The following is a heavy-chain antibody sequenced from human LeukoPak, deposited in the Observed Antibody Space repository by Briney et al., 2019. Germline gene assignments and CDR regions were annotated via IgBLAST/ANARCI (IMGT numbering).Heavy chain of an antibody. Sequence: GGSLRLSCAASGFTFSSYAMSWVRQAPGKGLEWVSAISGSGGSTYYADSVKGRFTISRDNSKNTLYLQMNSLRAEDTAVYYCAKDRSGTPDGTYNWFDPWGQGTLVTVSS. J-gene: IGHJ5*02. CDR3: AKDRSGTPDGTYNWFDP. CDR2: ISGSGGST. D-gene: IGHD2-15*01. V-gene: IGHV3-23*01. CDR1: GFTFSSYA.